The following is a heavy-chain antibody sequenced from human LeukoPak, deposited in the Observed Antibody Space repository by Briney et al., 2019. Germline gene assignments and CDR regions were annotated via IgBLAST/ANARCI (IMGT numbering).Heavy chain of an antibody. Sequence: SVKVSCKASGGTFSSYAIGWVRQAPGQGRDWMGRIIPFLGIANYAQKFQGRVTITADKSTSTAYMELSSLRSEDTAVYYYARVRAGIGSTSCCSYWYFDLWGRGTLVTVSS. CDR1: GGTFSSYA. D-gene: IGHD2-2*01. CDR3: ARVRAGIGSTSCCSYWYFDL. CDR2: IIPFLGIA. J-gene: IGHJ2*01. V-gene: IGHV1-69*04.